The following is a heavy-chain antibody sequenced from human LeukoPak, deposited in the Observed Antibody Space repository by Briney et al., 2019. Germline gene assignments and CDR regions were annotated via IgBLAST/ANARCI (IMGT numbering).Heavy chain of an antibody. V-gene: IGHV1-18*01. D-gene: IGHD2-21*02. Sequence: EASVKVSCKASGHTFNTYGISWVRQAPGQRPEWMGWINTDNSNTKYAQKFQGRVTMTTDTSTSTAYMELSSLRSDDTAVYYCARKGCTGDCYRFDPWGQETLVTVSS. CDR1: GHTFNTYG. CDR2: INTDNSNT. CDR3: ARKGCTGDCYRFDP. J-gene: IGHJ5*02.